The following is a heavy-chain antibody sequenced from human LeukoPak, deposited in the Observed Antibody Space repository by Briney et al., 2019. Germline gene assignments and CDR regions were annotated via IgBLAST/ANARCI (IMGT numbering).Heavy chain of an antibody. CDR2: IIPIFGTA. Sequence: ASVKVSCKASGGTFSSYAISWVRQAPGQGLEWMGRIIPIFGTANYAQKFQGRVTITTDESTSTAYMELSSLRSEDTAVYYCARDRASGIAAAGTWDYWGQGTLVTVSS. V-gene: IGHV1-69*05. J-gene: IGHJ4*02. CDR1: GGTFSSYA. CDR3: ARDRASGIAAAGTWDY. D-gene: IGHD6-13*01.